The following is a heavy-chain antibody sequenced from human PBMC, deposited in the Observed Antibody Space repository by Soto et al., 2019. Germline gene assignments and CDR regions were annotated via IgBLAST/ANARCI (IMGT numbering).Heavy chain of an antibody. CDR3: ARVGRWLPIDY. CDR1: GFTFSSYS. Sequence: GGSLRLSCAASGFTFSSYSMNWVRRAPGKGLERVSSISSSSSYIYYADSVKGRFTISRDNAKNSLYLQMNSLRAEDTAVYYCARVGRWLPIDYWGQGTLVTVSS. J-gene: IGHJ4*02. CDR2: ISSSSSYI. D-gene: IGHD5-12*01. V-gene: IGHV3-21*01.